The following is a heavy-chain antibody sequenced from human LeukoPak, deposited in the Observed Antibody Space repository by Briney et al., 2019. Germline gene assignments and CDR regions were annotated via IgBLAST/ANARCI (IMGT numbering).Heavy chain of an antibody. Sequence: PGGSLRLSCAASGFTFSSYEMNWVRQAPGKGLEWVSYISGSGSTIYYADSVKGRFTISRDNAKNSLYLQVNSLRAEDTAIYYCAREKLGYWYFDLWGRGTLVTVSS. CDR3: AREKLGYWYFDL. V-gene: IGHV3-48*03. J-gene: IGHJ2*01. CDR2: ISGSGSTI. D-gene: IGHD1-26*01. CDR1: GFTFSSYE.